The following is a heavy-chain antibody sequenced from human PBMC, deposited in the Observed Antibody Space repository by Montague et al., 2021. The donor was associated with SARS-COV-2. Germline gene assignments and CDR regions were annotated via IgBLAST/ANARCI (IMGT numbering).Heavy chain of an antibody. J-gene: IGHJ4*02. CDR2: INQSGST. V-gene: IGHV4-34*01. D-gene: IGHD3-22*01. CDR3: ARVAGGYYHDSSAYFDY. Sequence: SETLSLTCAVYGGSFRGYYWSWIRQPPGKGLEWIGEINQSGSTNYNPSLKSRVTLSVDTSKKQFSLKLSSLTAADTAAYYCARVAGGYYHDSSAYFDYWGQGSLVTVSS. CDR1: GGSFRGYY.